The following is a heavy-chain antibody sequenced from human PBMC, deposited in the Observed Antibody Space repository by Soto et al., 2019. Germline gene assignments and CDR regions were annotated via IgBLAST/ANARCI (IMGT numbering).Heavy chain of an antibody. J-gene: IGHJ4*02. Sequence: GGSLRLSCGASGFIFSSHWMTWVRQAPGKGLDGGANINPDESFQPYVDSVKGRFTISRDDPEQSVYLQMNRLRADDTAVYYCARLYDRVSTFDYWGPGPMVTVS. CDR3: ARLYDRVSTFDY. V-gene: IGHV3-7*01. D-gene: IGHD3-16*01. CDR2: INPDESFQ. CDR1: GFIFSSHW.